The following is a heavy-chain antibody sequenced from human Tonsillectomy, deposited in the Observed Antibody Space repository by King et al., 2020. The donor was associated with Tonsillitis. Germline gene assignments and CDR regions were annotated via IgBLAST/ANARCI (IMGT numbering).Heavy chain of an antibody. CDR3: AKDKEAGGTSPLDF. CDR2: ISWNSGST. D-gene: IGHD1-26*01. Sequence: VQLVVSGGGLVQPGKSLRLSCAASGFTFDNYAMHWVRQAPGKGLEWVSGISWNSGSTDYADSVKGRFTISRDNAKNSLYLQLNSLRTEDTALYYCAKDKEAGGTSPLDFWGQGTPVTVSS. J-gene: IGHJ4*02. V-gene: IGHV3-9*01. CDR1: GFTFDNYA.